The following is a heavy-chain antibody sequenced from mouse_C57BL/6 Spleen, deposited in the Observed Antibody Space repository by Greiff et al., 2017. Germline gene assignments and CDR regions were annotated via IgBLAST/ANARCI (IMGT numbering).Heavy chain of an antibody. V-gene: IGHV10-1*01. CDR2: IRSKSNNYAT. Sequence: EVMLVESGGGLVQPKGSLKLSCAASGFSFNTYAMNWVRQAPGKGLEWVARIRSKSNNYATYYADSVKDRFTISRDDSESMLYLQMNNLKTEDTAMYYCVRAYGNFYYFDYWGQGTTLTVSS. CDR3: VRAYGNFYYFDY. D-gene: IGHD2-10*02. CDR1: GFSFNTYA. J-gene: IGHJ2*01.